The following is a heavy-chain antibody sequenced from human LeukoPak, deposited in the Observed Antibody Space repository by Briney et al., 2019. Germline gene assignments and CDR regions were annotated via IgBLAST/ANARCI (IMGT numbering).Heavy chain of an antibody. Sequence: SETLSLTCTVSGGSISSYYWSWLRQPPGKGLEWIGYIYYSGSTNYNHSLKSRVTISVDTSKNQFSLKLSSVTAADTAVYYCARQDYDSSGYYPFDYWGQGTLVTVSS. J-gene: IGHJ4*02. D-gene: IGHD3-22*01. V-gene: IGHV4-59*08. CDR1: GGSISSYY. CDR3: ARQDYDSSGYYPFDY. CDR2: IYYSGST.